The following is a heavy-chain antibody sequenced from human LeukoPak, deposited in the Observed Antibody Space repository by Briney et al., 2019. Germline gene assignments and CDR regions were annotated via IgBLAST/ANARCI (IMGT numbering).Heavy chain of an antibody. D-gene: IGHD3-10*01. J-gene: IGHJ5*02. V-gene: IGHV4-59*01. CDR1: GGSFSGYY. Sequence: PSETLSLTCAVYGGSFSGYYWSWIRQPPGKGLEWIGYIYYSGSTNYNPSLKSRVTISVDTSKNQFSLKLSSVTAADTAVYYCARVGSGSYYSYNWFDPWGQGTLVTVSS. CDR2: IYYSGST. CDR3: ARVGSGSYYSYNWFDP.